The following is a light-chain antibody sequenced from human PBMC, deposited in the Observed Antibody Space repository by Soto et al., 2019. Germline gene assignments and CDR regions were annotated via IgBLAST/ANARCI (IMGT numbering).Light chain of an antibody. J-gene: IGKJ1*01. V-gene: IGKV1-27*01. CDR2: GAS. CDR3: QKYDTVPWT. CDR1: QGIGNY. Sequence: DIQMTQSPSSLPASVGDRVTITCRASQGIGNYLVWYQQKPGKVPKLLIYGASILQSGVPSRFSGSGSGTYFTLTIRSLQPEDAATYYCQKYDTVPWTFGQGTKEEIK.